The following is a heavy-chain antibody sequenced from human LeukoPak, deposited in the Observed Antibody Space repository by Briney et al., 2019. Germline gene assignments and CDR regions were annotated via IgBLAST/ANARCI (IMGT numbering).Heavy chain of an antibody. Sequence: GGSLRLSRAASGFTLSSHSTSWVPQAPGKGLEWVANVKEDGREENYVDSVKGRFTISRDNAVKSLYLQMNGLRAEDTAVYFCARLLHYERSVYRPVDCWGQGTLVAVSS. J-gene: IGHJ4*02. CDR2: VKEDGREE. V-gene: IGHV3-7*01. CDR1: GFTLSSHS. D-gene: IGHD5/OR15-5a*01. CDR3: ARLLHYERSVYRPVDC.